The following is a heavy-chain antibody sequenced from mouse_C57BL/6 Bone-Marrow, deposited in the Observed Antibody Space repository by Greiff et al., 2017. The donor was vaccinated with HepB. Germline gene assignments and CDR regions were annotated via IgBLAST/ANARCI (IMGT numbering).Heavy chain of an antibody. V-gene: IGHV1-81*01. D-gene: IGHD1-1*01. CDR1: GYTFTSYG. J-gene: IGHJ1*03. CDR3: ARGSYYGSSHPWYFDV. Sequence: QVQLKESGAELARPGASVKLSCKASGYTFTSYGISWVKQRTGQGLEWIGEIYPRSGNTYYNEKFKGKATLTADKSSSTAYMELRSLTSEDSAVYFCARGSYYGSSHPWYFDVWGTGTTVTVSS. CDR2: IYPRSGNT.